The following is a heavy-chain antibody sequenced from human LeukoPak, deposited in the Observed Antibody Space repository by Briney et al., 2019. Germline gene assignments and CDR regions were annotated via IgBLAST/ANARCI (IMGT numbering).Heavy chain of an antibody. CDR2: IIPIFGTA. D-gene: IGHD6-19*01. CDR1: GGTFSSYA. Sequence: SVKVSCKASGGTFSSYAISWVRQAPGQGLEWMGGIIPIFGTANYAQKFQGRVTITADESTSTAYMELSSLRSEDTAVYYCARTQYSSGWYYDYDYWAREPWSPSPQ. CDR3: ARTQYSSGWYYDYDY. V-gene: IGHV1-69*13. J-gene: IGHJ4*02.